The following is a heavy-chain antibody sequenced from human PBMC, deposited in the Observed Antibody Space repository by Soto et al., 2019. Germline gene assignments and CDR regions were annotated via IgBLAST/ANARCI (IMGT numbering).Heavy chain of an antibody. J-gene: IGHJ3*01. CDR3: ARRYYFDSSGYADALDV. Sequence: QVHLQESGPGLVKPSQTLSLTCTVSGDSISSGEYYWAWIRQPPGKGLEWIGYVFYKGKTYYNPSLQSRLSINVDTAKSQFSLRLSSVTAADTAVYYCARRYYFDSSGYADALDVWGQGTNVIVSS. D-gene: IGHD3-22*01. V-gene: IGHV4-30-4*01. CDR2: VFYKGKT. CDR1: GDSISSGEYY.